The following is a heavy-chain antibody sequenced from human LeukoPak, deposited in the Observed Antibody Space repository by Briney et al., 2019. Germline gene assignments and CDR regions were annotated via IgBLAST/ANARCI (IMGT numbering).Heavy chain of an antibody. CDR2: IWYDGSNK. CDR3: AREVGSGSYYKSYFDY. V-gene: IGHV3-33*01. Sequence: GRSLRLSCAASGFTFSSYGVHWVRQAPGKGLEWVAVIWYDGSNKYYADSVKGRFTISRDNSKNTLYLQMNSLRAEDTAVYYCAREVGSGSYYKSYFDYWGQGTLVTVSS. J-gene: IGHJ4*02. CDR1: GFTFSSYG. D-gene: IGHD3-10*01.